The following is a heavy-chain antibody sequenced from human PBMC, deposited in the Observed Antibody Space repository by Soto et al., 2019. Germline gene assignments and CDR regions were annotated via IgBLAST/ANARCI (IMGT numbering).Heavy chain of an antibody. CDR2: ISGSGRTI. D-gene: IGHD1-26*01. J-gene: IGHJ6*02. CDR3: AKVGPSYYYGMDV. Sequence: GGSLRLSCAASGLDFSSEVMCWVRQAPGKGLEWVSSISGSGRTIYHADSMRGRFAISRDDSKNSLYLQLNNLRVDDTAVYYCAKVGPSYYYGMDVWGQGTTVTVSS. V-gene: IGHV3-23*01. CDR1: GLDFSSEV.